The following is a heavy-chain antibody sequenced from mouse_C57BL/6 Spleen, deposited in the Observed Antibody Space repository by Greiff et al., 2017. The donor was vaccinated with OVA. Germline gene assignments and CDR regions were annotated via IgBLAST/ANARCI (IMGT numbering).Heavy chain of an antibody. CDR3: ARPDYYGSSWNYAMDY. CDR2: ISSGSSTI. Sequence: EVQGVESGGGLVKPGGSLKLSCAASGFTFSDYGMHWVRQAPEKGLEWVAYISSGSSTIYYADTVKGRFTISRDNAKNTLFLQMTSLRSEDTAMYYCARPDYYGSSWNYAMDYWGQGTSVTVSS. V-gene: IGHV5-17*01. CDR1: GFTFSDYG. J-gene: IGHJ4*01. D-gene: IGHD1-1*01.